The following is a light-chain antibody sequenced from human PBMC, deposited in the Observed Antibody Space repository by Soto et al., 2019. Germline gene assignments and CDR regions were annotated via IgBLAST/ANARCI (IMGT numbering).Light chain of an antibody. CDR1: RTVSVN. Sequence: EIVMTQSPATLSLSPGDRATLSCRASRTVSVNLAWYQQKPGQAPRLVIYGASTRATGVPARFSGSGSGTEFTLTISRVQSEDFAVYYCQQYGSSPKTFGQGTKVEIK. J-gene: IGKJ1*01. CDR3: QQYGSSPKT. V-gene: IGKV3-15*01. CDR2: GAS.